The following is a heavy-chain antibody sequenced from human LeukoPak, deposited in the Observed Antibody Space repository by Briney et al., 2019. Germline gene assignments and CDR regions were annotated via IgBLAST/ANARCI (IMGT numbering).Heavy chain of an antibody. D-gene: IGHD1-26*01. CDR2: IYYSGST. CDR1: GDSISSSSYY. CDR3: ARGIGDY. Sequence: SETLSLTCTVSGDSISSSSYYWGWIRQPPGKGLEWIGSIYYSGSTYYNPSLKSRVTISVDTSKNQFSLKLSSVTAADTAVYYCARGIGDYWGQGTLVTVSS. V-gene: IGHV4-39*01. J-gene: IGHJ4*02.